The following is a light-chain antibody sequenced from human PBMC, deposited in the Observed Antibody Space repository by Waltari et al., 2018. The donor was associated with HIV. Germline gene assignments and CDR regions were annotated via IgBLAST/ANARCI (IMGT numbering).Light chain of an antibody. J-gene: IGKJ1*01. CDR3: QQYNNSPGT. CDR2: GAS. V-gene: IGKV3-15*01. Sequence: ERVMTQSPATLSVSPGERATLSCRASQSVSSNLAWYQQRPGQAPRLIIYGASTRATGIPARFSGSGSGTEFTLTISSLQSEDLAVYYCQQYNNSPGTFGQGTKVEIK. CDR1: QSVSSN.